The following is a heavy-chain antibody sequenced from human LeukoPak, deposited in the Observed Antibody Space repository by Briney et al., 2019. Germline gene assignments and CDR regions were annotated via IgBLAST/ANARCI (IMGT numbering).Heavy chain of an antibody. CDR3: AKAFYDYGDYLGGYYYGMDV. D-gene: IGHD4-17*01. V-gene: IGHV3-30*18. CDR2: ISYDGSNK. CDR1: GFTFSSYG. Sequence: GGSLRLSCAASGFTFSSYGMHWVRQAPGKGLEWVAVISYDGSNKYYADSVKGRFTISRDNSKNTLYLQMNSLRAEDTAVYYCAKAFYDYGDYLGGYYYGMDVWGQGTTVTASS. J-gene: IGHJ6*02.